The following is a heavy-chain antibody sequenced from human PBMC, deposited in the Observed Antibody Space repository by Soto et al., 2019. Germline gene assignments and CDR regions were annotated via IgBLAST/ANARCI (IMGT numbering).Heavy chain of an antibody. CDR3: ASTYCSSTSCYFKSLDY. CDR1: GGTFSSYA. J-gene: IGHJ4*02. D-gene: IGHD2-2*01. Sequence: ASVKVSCKASGGTFSSYAIGWVRQAPGQGLEWMGGIIPIFGTANYAQKFQGRVTITADESTSTAYMELSSLRSEDTAVYYCASTYCSSTSCYFKSLDYWGQGTLVTVSS. V-gene: IGHV1-69*13. CDR2: IIPIFGTA.